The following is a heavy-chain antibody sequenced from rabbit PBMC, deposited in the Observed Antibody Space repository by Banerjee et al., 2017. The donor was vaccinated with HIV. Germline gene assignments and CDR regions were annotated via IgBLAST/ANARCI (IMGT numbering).Heavy chain of an antibody. D-gene: IGHD6-1*01. Sequence: QEQLEESGGDLVKPGASLTLTCTASGFDFSSNAMCWVRQAPGKGLEWIGGIHADTSGGNTYYANWAKGRFTISKASSTTVTLQMTSLTAADTATYFCVRDDGYDGYAVWGPGTLVTVS. CDR1: GFDFSSNA. V-gene: IGHV1S45*01. CDR2: IHADTSGGNT. CDR3: VRDDGYDGYAV. J-gene: IGHJ4*01.